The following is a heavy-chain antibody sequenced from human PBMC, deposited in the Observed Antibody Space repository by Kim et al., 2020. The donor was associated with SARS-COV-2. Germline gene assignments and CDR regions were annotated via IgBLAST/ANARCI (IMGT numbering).Heavy chain of an antibody. CDR1: GGSFSGYY. D-gene: IGHD6-19*01. J-gene: IGHJ6*03. Sequence: SETMSLTCAVYGGSFSGYYWSWIRQPPGKGLEWIGEINHSGSTNYNPSIKSRVTISVDTSKNQFSLKLSSVTAADTAVYYCARGTRQWLVRGPYYYYMDVWGKGTTVPVSS. V-gene: IGHV4-34*01. CDR2: INHSGST. CDR3: ARGTRQWLVRGPYYYYMDV.